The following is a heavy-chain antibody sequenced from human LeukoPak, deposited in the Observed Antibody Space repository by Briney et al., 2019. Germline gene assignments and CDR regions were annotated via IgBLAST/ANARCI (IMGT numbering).Heavy chain of an antibody. V-gene: IGHV3-48*03. Sequence: GGSLRLSCAASGFTFSSYEMNWVRQAPGKGLEWVSYISSSGSTIYYADSVKGRFTISRDNAKNSLYLQMNSLRAEDTAVYYCASLGVVAVPAADTQNWFDPWGQGTLVTVSS. J-gene: IGHJ5*02. CDR1: GFTFSSYE. D-gene: IGHD2-2*01. CDR2: ISSSGSTI. CDR3: ASLGVVAVPAADTQNWFDP.